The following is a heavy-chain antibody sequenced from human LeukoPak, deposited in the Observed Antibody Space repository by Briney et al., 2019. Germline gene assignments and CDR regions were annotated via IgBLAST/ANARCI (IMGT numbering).Heavy chain of an antibody. Sequence: GGSLRLSCVGSGFTFRSHAMSWVRQAPEKGLEFVSGIYENGGTTYYADSVKGRFSISRDNSKNTLYLQMDSLRGEDTAVYYCARGEQEMATMSIDYWGQGTLVTVSS. J-gene: IGHJ4*02. CDR1: GFTFRSHA. V-gene: IGHV3-23*01. CDR2: IYENGGTT. D-gene: IGHD5-24*01. CDR3: ARGEQEMATMSIDY.